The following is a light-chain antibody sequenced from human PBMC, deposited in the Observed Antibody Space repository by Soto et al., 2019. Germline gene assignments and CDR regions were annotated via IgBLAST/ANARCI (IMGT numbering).Light chain of an antibody. Sequence: IQMTQSPSTLSGSVGDRVTITCRASQGIRNDLGWYQQKPGKAPKLLIYAASSLQTGVPSRFSGSGSGTDFTLTISSLQPEDFATYYCLQDYRYPPWTFGQGTKVDIK. V-gene: IGKV1-6*01. CDR2: AAS. CDR3: LQDYRYPPWT. J-gene: IGKJ1*01. CDR1: QGIRND.